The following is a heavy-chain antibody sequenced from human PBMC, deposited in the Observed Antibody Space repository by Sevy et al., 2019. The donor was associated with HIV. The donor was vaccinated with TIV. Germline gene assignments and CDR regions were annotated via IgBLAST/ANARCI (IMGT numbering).Heavy chain of an antibody. CDR1: GFTVSSNY. D-gene: IGHD3-10*01. Sequence: GGSLRLSCAASGFTVSSNYMSWVRQAPGKGLEWVSVIYSGGSTYYADSVKGRFTISRDNSKNTLYLQMNSLRVEDTAVYYCARDYGSGSPQKYYYYGMDVWGQGTTVTVSS. J-gene: IGHJ6*02. CDR2: IYSGGST. V-gene: IGHV3-53*01. CDR3: ARDYGSGSPQKYYYYGMDV.